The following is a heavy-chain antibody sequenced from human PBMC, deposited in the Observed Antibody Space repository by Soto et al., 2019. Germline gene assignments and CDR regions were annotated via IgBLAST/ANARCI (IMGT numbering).Heavy chain of an antibody. D-gene: IGHD1-26*01. CDR2: ISYDGRVK. CDR1: GFTFSDYP. CDR3: ARDFLVGAPDYFDY. J-gene: IGHJ4*02. V-gene: IGHV3-30*04. Sequence: LGGSLRLSCAASGFTFSDYPMHWVRQAPGKGLEWVAVISYDGRVKYYVDSVKGRFTISRDDSKNTLYLQMNSLRVDDTAVYYWARDFLVGAPDYFDYSGQGTLVTVSS.